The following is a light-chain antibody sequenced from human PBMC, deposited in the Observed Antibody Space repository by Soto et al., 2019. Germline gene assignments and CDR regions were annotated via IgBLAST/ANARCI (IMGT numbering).Light chain of an antibody. CDR1: QSVSSSY. CDR2: GAS. V-gene: IGKV3-20*01. J-gene: IGKJ1*01. CDR3: QQYGSSTEA. Sequence: IGFTQSPGTLSLSPGERATLSCRASQSVSSSYLAWYQQKPGQAPRLLIYGASSRATGIPDRFSGSGSGTDFTLTISRLEPEDFAVYYCQQYGSSTEAFGQGTKVDXK.